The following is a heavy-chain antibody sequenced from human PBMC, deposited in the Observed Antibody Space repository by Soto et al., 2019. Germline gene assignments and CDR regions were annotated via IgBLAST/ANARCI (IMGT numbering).Heavy chain of an antibody. V-gene: IGHV1-3*01. D-gene: IGHD3-3*01. Sequence: QVQLVQSGAEVKKPGASEKVSCKASGYTFTSYAMHWVRQAPGQRLEWMGWINAGNGNTKYSQKFQGRVTITRDTSASTAYMELSSLRSEDTAVYYCARGGSTIFGVVIIGSPFDYWGQGTLVTVSS. CDR3: ARGGSTIFGVVIIGSPFDY. J-gene: IGHJ4*02. CDR2: INAGNGNT. CDR1: GYTFTSYA.